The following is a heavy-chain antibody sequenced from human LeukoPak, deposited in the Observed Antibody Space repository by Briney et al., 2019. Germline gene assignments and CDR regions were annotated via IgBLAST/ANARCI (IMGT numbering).Heavy chain of an antibody. CDR3: VKDIGQWELSGFDP. CDR1: GFTFDDFA. Sequence: PGRSLRLSCAASGFTFDDFAMHWVRQAPGKGLEWVSGISWNSGGIGYADSVKGRFTISRDNAKNSLYLRMNSLRPEDTALYYCVKDIGQWELSGFDPWGQGTLVTVSS. J-gene: IGHJ5*02. D-gene: IGHD1-26*01. V-gene: IGHV3-9*01. CDR2: ISWNSGGI.